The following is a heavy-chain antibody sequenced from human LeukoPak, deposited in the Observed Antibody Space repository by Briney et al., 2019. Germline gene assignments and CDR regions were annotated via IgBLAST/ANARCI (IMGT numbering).Heavy chain of an antibody. Sequence: ASVKVSCKASGYTFTSYGISWVRQAPGQGLEWMGWVSAYNGNTNYAQKLQGRVTVTTDTSTSTAYMELRSLRSDDTAVYYCARDQARGNAKVVATILYYYYGMDVWGKGTTVTVSS. CDR3: ARDQARGNAKVVATILYYYYGMDV. D-gene: IGHD5-12*01. CDR2: VSAYNGNT. CDR1: GYTFTSYG. J-gene: IGHJ6*04. V-gene: IGHV1-18*01.